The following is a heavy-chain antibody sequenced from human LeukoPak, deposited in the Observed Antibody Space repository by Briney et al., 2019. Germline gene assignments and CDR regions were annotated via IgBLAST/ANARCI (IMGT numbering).Heavy chain of an antibody. Sequence: ASVKVSCKASGYTFTGYFMHWVRQAPGQGLEWMGWINSESGGTKYAQKFQGRVTMTRNTSISTAYMELSSLRSEDTAVYYCARGSAGFIGWGQGTLVTVSS. D-gene: IGHD3-16*02. CDR1: GYTFTGYF. J-gene: IGHJ4*02. CDR3: ARGSAGFIG. CDR2: INSESGGT. V-gene: IGHV1-2*02.